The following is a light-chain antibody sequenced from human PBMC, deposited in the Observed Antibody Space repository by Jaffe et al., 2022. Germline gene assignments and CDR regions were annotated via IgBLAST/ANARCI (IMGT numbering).Light chain of an antibody. V-gene: IGLV2-8*01. CDR2: EVT. J-gene: IGLJ3*02. CDR1: SSDVGAYNY. Sequence: QSALTQPPSASGSPGQSVTISCTGTSSDVGAYNYVSWYQQHPGKAPKLMIFEVTKRPSGVPDRFSGSKSGNTASLTVSGLQAEDEADYYCGSFGVRGVVFGGGTKLTVL. CDR3: GSFGVRGVV.